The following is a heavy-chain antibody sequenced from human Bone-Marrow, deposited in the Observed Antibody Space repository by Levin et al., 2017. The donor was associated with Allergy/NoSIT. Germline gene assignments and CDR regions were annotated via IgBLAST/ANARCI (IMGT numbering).Heavy chain of an antibody. D-gene: IGHD1-1*01. J-gene: IGHJ6*03. V-gene: IGHV3-33*01. Sequence: GESLKISCAASGITFSDYGMHWVRQAPGKGLEWVAVIWYDGGNTDYANSVKGRFTISRDNSKNTLYLQMNSLGVEDTAVYYCARDPGFPRFYDYYMDVWGKGTTVTVSS. CDR2: IWYDGGNT. CDR1: GITFSDYG. CDR3: ARDPGFPRFYDYYMDV.